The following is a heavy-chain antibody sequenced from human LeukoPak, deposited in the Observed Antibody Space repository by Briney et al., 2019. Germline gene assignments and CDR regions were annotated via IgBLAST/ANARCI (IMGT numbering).Heavy chain of an antibody. CDR3: AREGGYDLAAAVY. CDR1: GYTFTGYY. J-gene: IGHJ4*02. CDR2: VNPNSGGT. D-gene: IGHD5-12*01. Sequence: ASVKVSCKASGYTFTGYYMHWVRQAPGQGLEWMGWVNPNSGGTNYAQKFQGRVTMTRDTSISTAYMELSRLRSDDTAVYYCAREGGYDLAAAVYWGQGTLVTVSS. V-gene: IGHV1-2*02.